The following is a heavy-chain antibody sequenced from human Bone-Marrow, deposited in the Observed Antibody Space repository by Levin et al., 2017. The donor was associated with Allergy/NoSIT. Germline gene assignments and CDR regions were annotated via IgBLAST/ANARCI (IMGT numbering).Heavy chain of an antibody. CDR2: ISAYNGNT. CDR1: GYTFTSYG. CDR3: ARDWYYVSSGYYYENYYYGMDV. Sequence: KRGESLKISCKASGYTFTSYGISWVRQAPGQGLEWMGWISAYNGNTNYAQKLQGRVTMTTDTSTSTAYMELRSLRSDDTAVYYCARDWYYVSSGYYYENYYYGMDVWGQGTTVTVSS. J-gene: IGHJ6*02. V-gene: IGHV1-18*01. D-gene: IGHD3-22*01.